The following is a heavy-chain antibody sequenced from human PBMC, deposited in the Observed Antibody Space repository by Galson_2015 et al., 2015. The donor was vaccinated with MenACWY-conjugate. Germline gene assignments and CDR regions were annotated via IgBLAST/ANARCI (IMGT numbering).Heavy chain of an antibody. D-gene: IGHD3-22*01. CDR3: ARVGQERRTLLPNLDG. J-gene: IGHJ4*02. Sequence: SLRLSCAASGLSFDMYSLHWIRQAPGRGLEWVAVISYDGKDKFYGDSVKGRFIILRDNSKNTVYLQMNSLRGEDTGVYFCARVGQERRTLLPNLDGWGQGTRVTVSS. V-gene: IGHV3-30*01. CDR1: GLSFDMYS. CDR2: ISYDGKDK.